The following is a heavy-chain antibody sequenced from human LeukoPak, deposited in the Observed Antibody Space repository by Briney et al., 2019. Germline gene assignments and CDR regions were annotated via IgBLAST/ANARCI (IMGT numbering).Heavy chain of an antibody. J-gene: IGHJ4*02. CDR3: AKESPRYCSGGSCRGYFDY. Sequence: SVKVSCKASGGAFNTYAINWVRQAPGQGLEWMGRIVPIIGSANYAQNFQGRVTFTADKSTSTAYMELSNLKSEDTAVYYCAKESPRYCSGGSCRGYFDYWGQGTLVTVSS. CDR2: IVPIIGSA. V-gene: IGHV1-69*04. D-gene: IGHD2-15*01. CDR1: GGAFNTYA.